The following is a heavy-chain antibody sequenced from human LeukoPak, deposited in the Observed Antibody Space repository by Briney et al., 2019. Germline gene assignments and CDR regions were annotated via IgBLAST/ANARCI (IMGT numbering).Heavy chain of an antibody. CDR3: ARWLHIYYMDV. D-gene: IGHD5-24*01. CDR1: GYRFSSYW. Sequence: GESLKISCKGSGYRFSSYWIGWVRQMPGKGLEWMGIIHPGDSETRYSPSFQGQVTISADKSISTAYLQWSSLRASDTAMYYCARWLHIYYMDVWGKGTTVTVSS. CDR2: IHPGDSET. V-gene: IGHV5-51*01. J-gene: IGHJ6*03.